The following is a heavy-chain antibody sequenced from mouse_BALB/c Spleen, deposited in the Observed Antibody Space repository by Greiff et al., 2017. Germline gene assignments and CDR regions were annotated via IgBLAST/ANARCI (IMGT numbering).Heavy chain of an antibody. Sequence: EVQLVESGPELEKPGASVKISCKASGYSFTGYNMNWVKQSNGKSLEWIGNIDPYYGGTSYNQKFKGKATLTVDKSSSTAYMQLKSLTSEDSAVYYCASNGGDYSWFAYWGQGTLVTVSA. J-gene: IGHJ3*01. CDR2: IDPYYGGT. V-gene: IGHV1-39*01. CDR3: ASNGGDYSWFAY. D-gene: IGHD1-1*01. CDR1: GYSFTGYN.